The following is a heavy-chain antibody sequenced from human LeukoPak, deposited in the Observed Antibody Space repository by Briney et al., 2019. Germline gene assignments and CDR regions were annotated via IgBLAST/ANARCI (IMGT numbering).Heavy chain of an antibody. D-gene: IGHD2-2*01. V-gene: IGHV4-39*01. CDR2: IYYSGST. CDR3: ARHYLVVVPAAHYYCGMDV. CDR1: GGSISSSSYY. Sequence: SETLSLTCTVSGGSISSSSYYWGWIRQPPGKGLEWIGSIYYSGSTYYNPSLKSRVTISVDTSKNQFSLKLSSVTAADTAVYYCARHYLVVVPAAHYYCGMDVWGQGTTVTVSS. J-gene: IGHJ6*02.